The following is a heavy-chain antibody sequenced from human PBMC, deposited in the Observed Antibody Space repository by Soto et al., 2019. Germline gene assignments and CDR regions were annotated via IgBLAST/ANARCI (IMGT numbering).Heavy chain of an antibody. V-gene: IGHV3-7*01. CDR3: AREHQKWLVGIDY. CDR2: IKEDGSEK. CDR1: GFTFSSYR. J-gene: IGHJ4*02. D-gene: IGHD6-19*01. Sequence: EVQLVESWGGLVQPGESLRLSCAASGFTFSSYRMNWVRQAPGKGLEWVANIKEDGSEKYYVDSVKGRFTISRDNAKNSLYLQMNSLRAGDTDIYDCAREHQKWLVGIDYWGQGSLVTVSS.